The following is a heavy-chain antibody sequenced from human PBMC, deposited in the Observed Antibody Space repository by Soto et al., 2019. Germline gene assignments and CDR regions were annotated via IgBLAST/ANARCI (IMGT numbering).Heavy chain of an antibody. CDR2: INHSRST. V-gene: IGHV4-34*01. Sequence: SETLSLTCAVYGGSFSGYYWSWIRQPPGKGLEWIGEINHSRSTNYNPSLKSRVTISVDTSKNQFSLKLSSVTAADTAVYYCAKAKDPTSGTPIRPFDYWGLGTLVTVSS. CDR3: AKAKDPTSGTPIRPFDY. D-gene: IGHD3-10*01. CDR1: GGSFSGYY. J-gene: IGHJ4*02.